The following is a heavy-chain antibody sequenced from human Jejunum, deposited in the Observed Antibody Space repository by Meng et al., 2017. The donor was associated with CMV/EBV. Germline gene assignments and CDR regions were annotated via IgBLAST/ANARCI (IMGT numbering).Heavy chain of an antibody. CDR2: IYDVGNI. D-gene: IGHD2/OR15-2a*01. J-gene: IGHJ4*02. CDR3: ARGAFD. CDR1: GFSVGTNY. V-gene: IGHV3-66*02. Sequence: SLKISWAASGFSVGTNYMTWVRQAPGKGLEWVSVIYDVGNIYYADSVKGRFFISRDSSKNMLYLQMNSLRPEDTALYYCARGAFDWGQGTQVTVSS.